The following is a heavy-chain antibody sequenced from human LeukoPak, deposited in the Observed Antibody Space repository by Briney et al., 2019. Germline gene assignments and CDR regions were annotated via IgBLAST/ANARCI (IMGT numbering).Heavy chain of an antibody. Sequence: GGSLRLSCAASGFTFSSYAMSWVRQAPGKELELVSAISGSGGSTYYADSVKGRFTISRDNSKNTLYLQMNSLRAEDTAVYYCAKVSGYYYGSGSTEPNWFDPWGQGTLVTVSS. V-gene: IGHV3-23*01. CDR2: ISGSGGST. CDR3: AKVSGYYYGSGSTEPNWFDP. CDR1: GFTFSSYA. J-gene: IGHJ5*02. D-gene: IGHD3-10*01.